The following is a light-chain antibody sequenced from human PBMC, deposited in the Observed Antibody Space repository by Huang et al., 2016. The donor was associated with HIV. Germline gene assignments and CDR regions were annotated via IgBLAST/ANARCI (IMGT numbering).Light chain of an antibody. V-gene: IGKV3-15*01. CDR3: QQYYNWPYT. Sequence: EIVMPPSPATLSVSPGERATLSCRASQSVSSNLACAQHKPGQAPRLLIYGASTRATGIPARFSGSGSGTEFTLTISSLKSEDFAVYYCQQYYNWPYTFGQGTKLEIK. CDR1: QSVSSN. CDR2: GAS. J-gene: IGKJ2*01.